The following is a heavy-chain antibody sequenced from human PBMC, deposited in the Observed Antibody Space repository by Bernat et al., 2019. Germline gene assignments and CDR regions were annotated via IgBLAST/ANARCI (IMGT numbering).Heavy chain of an antibody. J-gene: IGHJ6*02. CDR1: GGSINSGTYY. CDR3: ARHVRGGGVRSGWYKYYYGMDV. D-gene: IGHD6-19*01. CDR2: IYYSGST. V-gene: IGHV4-39*01. Sequence: QLHLQESGPGLVTPLETLSLTCSVFGGSINSGTYYWGWIRQPPGKGLEWIGTIYYSGSTYYNPTLESRVTISVHPSKTHFSLKLSSVTAADTAVYYCARHVRGGGVRSGWYKYYYGMDVWGQGTTVTVSS.